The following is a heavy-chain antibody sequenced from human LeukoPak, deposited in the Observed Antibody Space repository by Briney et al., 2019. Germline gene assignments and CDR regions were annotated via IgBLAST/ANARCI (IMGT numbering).Heavy chain of an antibody. CDR3: ATQRNYYGSGSSHY. Sequence: GGSLRLSCPASGFTFSSYSMNWVRQAPGKGLEWVSYISSSSSTIYYADSVKGRFTISRDNAKNSLYLQMNSLRAEDTAVYYCATQRNYYGSGSSHYWGQGTLVTVSS. CDR1: GFTFSSYS. J-gene: IGHJ4*02. CDR2: ISSSSSTI. D-gene: IGHD3-10*01. V-gene: IGHV3-48*04.